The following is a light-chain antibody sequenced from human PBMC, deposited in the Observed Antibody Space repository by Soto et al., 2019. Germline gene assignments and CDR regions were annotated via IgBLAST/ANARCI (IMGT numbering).Light chain of an antibody. J-gene: IGKJ4*01. V-gene: IGKV3-20*01. CDR3: QQYGNWPLA. CDR1: QSVSSSY. CDR2: DAS. Sequence: EIVVTQSPGTLSLSPGERATLSCRASQSVSSSYLAWYQQKPGQAPRLLIYDASSRATGIPDRFSGSGSGTDFTLTISRLEPEDFAVFYCQQYGNWPLAFGGGTKVEIK.